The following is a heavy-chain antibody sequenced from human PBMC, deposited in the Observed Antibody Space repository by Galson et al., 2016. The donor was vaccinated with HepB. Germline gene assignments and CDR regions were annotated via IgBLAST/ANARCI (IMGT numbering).Heavy chain of an antibody. CDR3: ARDRAGPGDILEV. CDR1: GFTFSSYW. V-gene: IGHV3-30-3*01. CDR2: ISYDGSRQ. D-gene: IGHD3-9*01. J-gene: IGHJ6*02. Sequence: SLRLSCAASGFTFSSYWMAWVRHTPSKGLEWVGIISYDGSRQYHGDSVKGRFTISRDDSKNTLYLQMDSLRADDTAVYYCARDRAGPGDILEVWGQGTTVTVSS.